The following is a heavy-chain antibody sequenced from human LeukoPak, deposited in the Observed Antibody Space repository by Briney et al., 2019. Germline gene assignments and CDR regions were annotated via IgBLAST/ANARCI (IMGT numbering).Heavy chain of an antibody. V-gene: IGHV3-9*01. CDR3: AKDKGRYSGYPGPDY. CDR1: GFTFDDYA. J-gene: IGHJ4*02. D-gene: IGHD5-12*01. Sequence: PGGSLRLSCAASGFTFDDYAMHWVRQAPGKGLEWVSGISWNSGSIGYADSVKGRFTISRDNAKNSLYLQMNSLRAEDTALYYCAKDKGRYSGYPGPDYWGQGTLVTVSS. CDR2: ISWNSGSI.